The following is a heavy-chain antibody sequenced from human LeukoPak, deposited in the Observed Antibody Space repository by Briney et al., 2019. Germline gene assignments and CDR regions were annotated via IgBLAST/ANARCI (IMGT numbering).Heavy chain of an antibody. V-gene: IGHV3-33*01. Sequence: GTSLRLSCAASGFTFSNYGMHWVRQAPGKGLEWVAVIWYDGSDKYYADSVKGRFTISRDNSKNTLYLQMNYLRAEDTAVYYCARTLSYQLLFDAFDIWGQGTMLTVSS. CDR2: IWYDGSDK. CDR1: GFTFSNYG. J-gene: IGHJ3*02. D-gene: IGHD2-2*01. CDR3: ARTLSYQLLFDAFDI.